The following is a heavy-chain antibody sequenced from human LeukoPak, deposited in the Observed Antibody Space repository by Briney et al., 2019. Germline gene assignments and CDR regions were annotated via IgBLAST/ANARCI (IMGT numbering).Heavy chain of an antibody. V-gene: IGHV4-30-2*01. CDR1: GGSISSGIYS. J-gene: IGHJ4*02. CDR3: ARDNGDYPYYFDF. CDR2: IYHSGST. Sequence: SQTLSLTCAVSGGSISSGIYSWNWIRQPPGKGLEWIGYIYHSGSTYYNPSLKSRVTILVDRSKNQFALKLSSVTAADTAVYYCARDNGDYPYYFDFSGQGTLVTVSS. D-gene: IGHD4-17*01.